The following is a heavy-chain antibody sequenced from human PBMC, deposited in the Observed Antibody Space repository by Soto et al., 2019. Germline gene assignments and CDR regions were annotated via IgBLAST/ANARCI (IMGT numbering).Heavy chain of an antibody. D-gene: IGHD4-17*01. Sequence: EPLSLTCTVSGGSISSYYWSWIRQPPGKGLEWIGYIYYSGSTNYNPSLKSRVTISVDTSKNQFSLKLSSVTAADTAVYYCASYGDGGNWFDPWGQGTLVTVSS. J-gene: IGHJ5*02. V-gene: IGHV4-59*01. CDR3: ASYGDGGNWFDP. CDR1: GGSISSYY. CDR2: IYYSGST.